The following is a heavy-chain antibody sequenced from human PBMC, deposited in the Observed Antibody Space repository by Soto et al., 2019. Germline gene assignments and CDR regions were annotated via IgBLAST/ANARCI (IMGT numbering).Heavy chain of an antibody. CDR2: IYPGDSDT. D-gene: IGHD5-12*01. J-gene: IGHJ5*02. V-gene: IGHV5-51*01. Sequence: GASLTISCKASGYSFTSYWMWRVRQMPGKGLEWMGIIYPGDSDTRYSPSFKGQVTISADKSISTAYLQWSSLKASDTAMYYCATRRDGYISWGQGTLVTVSS. CDR3: ATRRDGYIS. CDR1: GYSFTSYW.